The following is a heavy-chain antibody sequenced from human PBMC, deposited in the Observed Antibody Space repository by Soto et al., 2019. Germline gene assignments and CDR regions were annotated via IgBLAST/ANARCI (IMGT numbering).Heavy chain of an antibody. CDR1: GDTFSFYT. Sequence: QVQLVQSGAELKKPGSSVKVSCKASGDTFSFYTINWVRQAPGLGLEWMGRVNPILSMSTYAQKFQGRGTMPEDKSTRTAYMELRSLRSEDTAFYYCATSYGSGYRAFDYWGQGALVTVSS. J-gene: IGHJ4*02. V-gene: IGHV1-69*02. D-gene: IGHD3-10*01. CDR3: ATSYGSGYRAFDY. CDR2: VNPILSMS.